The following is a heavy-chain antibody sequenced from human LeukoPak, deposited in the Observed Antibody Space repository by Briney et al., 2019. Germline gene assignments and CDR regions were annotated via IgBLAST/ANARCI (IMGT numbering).Heavy chain of an antibody. J-gene: IGHJ4*02. CDR1: GFIFSTYS. CDR2: ISSTSSYI. CDR3: ARVSPNTVTTLQYFDY. Sequence: GGSLRLSCAASGFIFSTYSMNWVRQAPGKGLEWVSSISSTSSYIYYADSLKGRFTISRDNAKNSMYLQMNSLRAEDTAVYYCARVSPNTVTTLQYFDYWGQGTLVTVSS. D-gene: IGHD4-17*01. V-gene: IGHV3-21*01.